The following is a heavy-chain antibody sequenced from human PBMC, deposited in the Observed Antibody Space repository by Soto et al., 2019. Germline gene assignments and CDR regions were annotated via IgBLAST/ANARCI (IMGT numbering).Heavy chain of an antibody. V-gene: IGHV4-59*08. J-gene: IGHJ3*02. CDR1: DVSITNFF. CDR2: VDDSGST. CDR3: ARGGWEPDAFDM. D-gene: IGHD1-26*01. Sequence: QVYLQESGPGLVKSSATLSLTCSISDVSITNFFWSWIRQPPGKGLEWLGYVDDSGSTSRNPSVKSRVTITIDTSKKQFSLSLTSLTAADTAVYYCARGGWEPDAFDMWGQGTTVVVSS.